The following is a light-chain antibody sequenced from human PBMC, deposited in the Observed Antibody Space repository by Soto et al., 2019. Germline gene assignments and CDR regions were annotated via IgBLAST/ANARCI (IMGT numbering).Light chain of an antibody. V-gene: IGLV1-40*01. CDR2: GNS. Sequence: QPVLTQPPSVSGAPGQRVTISCTGSSSNIGAGYDVHWYQQLPGTAPKLLIYGNSNRPSGVPDRFSGSKSDTSASLAITGLQAEDEADYYCQSHDSSLSGWVFGGGTKVTVL. CDR1: SSNIGAGYD. CDR3: QSHDSSLSGWV. J-gene: IGLJ3*02.